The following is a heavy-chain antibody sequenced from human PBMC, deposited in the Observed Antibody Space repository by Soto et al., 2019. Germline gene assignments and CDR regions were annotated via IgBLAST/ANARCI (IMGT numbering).Heavy chain of an antibody. J-gene: IGHJ4*02. CDR2: ISGSSGSK. V-gene: IGHV3-11*06. Sequence: PGGSLRLSCAASGFIFNDYMSWIRQAPGKGLEWLSNISGSSGSKKYADAGKGRFTISRDNAKKSLYLEMHSLRAEDTAMYYCARYAAEVTTFFDQWGQGTLVTVSS. CDR1: GFIFNDY. D-gene: IGHD4-17*01. CDR3: ARYAAEVTTFFDQ.